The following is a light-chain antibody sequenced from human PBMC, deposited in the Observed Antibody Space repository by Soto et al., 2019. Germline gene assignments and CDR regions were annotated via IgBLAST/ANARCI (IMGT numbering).Light chain of an antibody. J-gene: IGKJ5*01. CDR3: QQRFDWPKIT. CDR1: QSVSSSY. V-gene: IGKV3D-20*02. Sequence: EFVLTQSTGTLSLSPGERATLSCRASQSVSSSYLAWYQQKPGQAPRLLVSAASNRATGIPARFSGSGSGTDFTLTISSLEPEDFGVFYCQQRFDWPKITFGQGRRLEIK. CDR2: AAS.